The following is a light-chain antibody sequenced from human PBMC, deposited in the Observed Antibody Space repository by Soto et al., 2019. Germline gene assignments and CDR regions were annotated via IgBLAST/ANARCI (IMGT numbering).Light chain of an antibody. Sequence: DIQLTQSPSSLSASVGDRVTITCRASQAISSYLAWYQQEPGKVPELLIYATSTLQSGAPSRCSGSGSGTDFTLTISSLQPEDVATYYCHKYNHAPTFGGGTKVEIK. CDR3: HKYNHAPT. J-gene: IGKJ4*01. CDR1: QAISSY. CDR2: ATS. V-gene: IGKV1-27*01.